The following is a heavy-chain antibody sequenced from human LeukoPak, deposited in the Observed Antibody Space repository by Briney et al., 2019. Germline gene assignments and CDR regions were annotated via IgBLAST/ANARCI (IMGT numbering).Heavy chain of an antibody. CDR3: ARHSPYYYYMDV. CDR2: IYYSGST. J-gene: IGHJ6*03. Sequence: PSETLSLTCTVSGGSISSSSYYWGWIRQPPGKGLEWIGSIYYSGSTYYNPSLKSRVTISVDTSKNQFSLKPSSVTAADTAVYYCARHSPYYYYMDVWGKGATVTISS. V-gene: IGHV4-39*01. CDR1: GGSISSSSYY.